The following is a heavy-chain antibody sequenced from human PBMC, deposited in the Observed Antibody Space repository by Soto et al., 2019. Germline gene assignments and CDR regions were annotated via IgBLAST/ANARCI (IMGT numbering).Heavy chain of an antibody. V-gene: IGHV1-46*01. CDR1: GYTFSTYY. CDR2: INPSGGST. J-gene: IGHJ4*02. D-gene: IGHD4-4*01. Sequence: GASVKVSCKASGYTFSTYYMHWVRQAPGQGYEWMGIINPSGGSTTYAQKFQGRVTMTRDTSTTTVYMELSSLKSEDTAVYYCARYDYNGYYLAFGARGPLDPVSS. CDR3: ARYDYNGYYLAF.